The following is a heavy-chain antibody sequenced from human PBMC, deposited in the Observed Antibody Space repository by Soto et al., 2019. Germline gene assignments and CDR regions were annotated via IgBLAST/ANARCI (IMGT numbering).Heavy chain of an antibody. V-gene: IGHV4-59*08. CDR2: IYYSGST. CDR1: GGSISSYY. J-gene: IGHJ4*02. D-gene: IGHD3-22*01. Sequence: PSETLSLTCTVSGGSISSYYWSWIRQPPGKGLEWIGYIYYSGSTNYNPSLKSRVTISVDTSKNQFSLKLSSVTAADTAVYYCARPGDSSGYYPFDYWGQGTLVTFSS. CDR3: ARPGDSSGYYPFDY.